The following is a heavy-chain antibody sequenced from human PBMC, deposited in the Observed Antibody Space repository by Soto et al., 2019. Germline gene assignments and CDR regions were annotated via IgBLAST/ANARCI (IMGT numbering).Heavy chain of an antibody. CDR2: IIPMFGIA. CDR1: GGTFSSYT. Sequence: QVQLVQSGAEVKKTGSSVKVSCKASGGTFSSYTISWVRQAPGQGLEWMGRIIPMFGIANYAQKFQGRVTITANKSTSTAYMELSSLRSEDTAVYYCARGYGDSHDYWGQGTLVTVSS. V-gene: IGHV1-69*02. CDR3: ARGYGDSHDY. D-gene: IGHD4-17*01. J-gene: IGHJ4*02.